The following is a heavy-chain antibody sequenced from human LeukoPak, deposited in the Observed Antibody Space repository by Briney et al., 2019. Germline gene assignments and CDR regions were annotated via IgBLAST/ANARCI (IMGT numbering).Heavy chain of an antibody. CDR3: ARTYCSGENCYSLTALGY. D-gene: IGHD2-15*01. CDR1: GYTFTGYH. J-gene: IGHJ4*02. Sequence: ASVKVSCKASGYTFTGYHMHWVRQAPGQELEWMGWINPNSGGTNYAQKFQGRVTLTRDKTISTVYMELTRLRSDDTAVYYCARTYCSGENCYSLTALGYWGQGTLVTVSS. CDR2: INPNSGGT. V-gene: IGHV1-2*02.